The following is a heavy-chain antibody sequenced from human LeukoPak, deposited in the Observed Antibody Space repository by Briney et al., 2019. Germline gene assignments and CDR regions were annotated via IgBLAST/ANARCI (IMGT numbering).Heavy chain of an antibody. V-gene: IGHV1-69*04. CDR2: IIPILGIA. CDR1: GGTFSSYA. Sequence: HGASVKVSCKASGGTFSSYAISWVRQAPGQGLEWMGRIIPILGIANYAQKFQGRVTITADKSTSTAYMELSSLRSEDTAVYYCARRTDSYGYSYWGQGTLVTVSS. J-gene: IGHJ4*02. CDR3: ARRTDSYGYSY. D-gene: IGHD5-18*01.